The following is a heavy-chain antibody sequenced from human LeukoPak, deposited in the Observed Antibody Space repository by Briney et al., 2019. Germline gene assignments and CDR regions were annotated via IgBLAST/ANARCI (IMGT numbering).Heavy chain of an antibody. CDR1: GYTFSDYY. CDR2: ISPNSGAT. Sequence: SVKVSCKASGYTFSDYYIHWLRQAPGQGLEWMGWISPNSGATYYAQKFQGRVTLTRDTSIRTAYMELRRLTSADTAVYYCARVDGEFRPVDSWGQGTLVTVSS. D-gene: IGHD3-10*01. J-gene: IGHJ4*02. V-gene: IGHV1-2*02. CDR3: ARVDGEFRPVDS.